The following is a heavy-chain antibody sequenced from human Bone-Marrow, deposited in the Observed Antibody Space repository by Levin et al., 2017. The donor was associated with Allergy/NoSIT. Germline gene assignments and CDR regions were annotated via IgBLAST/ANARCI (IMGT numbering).Heavy chain of an antibody. CDR2: ITGSGFGT. CDR3: AKAKDIVVVPTATYFGF. Sequence: GESLKISCAGSGFTFTSYVMTWVRRTPGKGLEWVSSITGSGFGTYYADSVKGRFTISRDNSKNTLYLQLNSLRGDDTAVYYCAKAKDIVVVPTATYFGFWGQGTLVTVSS. D-gene: IGHD2-2*01. CDR1: GFTFTSYV. J-gene: IGHJ4*02. V-gene: IGHV3-23*01.